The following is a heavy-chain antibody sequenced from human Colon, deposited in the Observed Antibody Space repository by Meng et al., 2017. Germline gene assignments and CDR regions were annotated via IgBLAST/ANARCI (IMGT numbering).Heavy chain of an antibody. V-gene: IGHV4-59*01. J-gene: IGHJ4*02. CDR2: IYHSATT. D-gene: IGHD6-19*01. CDR1: GGSISSYY. Sequence: SETLSLTCTVSGGSISSYYWSWSRQPPGKGLEGIGYIYHSATTNYNPSLKSRVTISVDSSNNQFSLKLSSVTAADTAVYYCARDNDGWSPFDYWGQGTLVTVSS. CDR3: ARDNDGWSPFDY.